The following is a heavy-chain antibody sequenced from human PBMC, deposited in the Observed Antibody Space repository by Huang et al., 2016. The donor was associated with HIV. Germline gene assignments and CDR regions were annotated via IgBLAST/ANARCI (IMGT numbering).Heavy chain of an antibody. V-gene: IGHV3-9*01. CDR3: VKGDIVGTANFFDY. J-gene: IGHJ4*02. Sequence: EVQLVESGGNLIQTGGSLRLACAASGFRFDNSAMYWVRQAPGKGLEWVSSISLNSANIAYGDSVKCRFTISRDNARNSLYLQMNSLRPDDTALYYCVKGDIVGTANFFDYWGQGTQVSASS. CDR1: GFRFDNSA. D-gene: IGHD1-26*01. CDR2: ISLNSANI.